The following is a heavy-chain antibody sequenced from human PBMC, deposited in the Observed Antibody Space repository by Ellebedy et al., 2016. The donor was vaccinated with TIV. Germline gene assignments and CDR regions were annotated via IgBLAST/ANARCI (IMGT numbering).Heavy chain of an antibody. Sequence: GGSLRLSCAASGFTFSNHAMSWVRQAPGKGLEWVSSISSSSSYIYSADSVKGRFTISRDNANNSLYLQMNSLRAEDTAVYYCARDQTTLGGMDVWGQGTTVTVSS. J-gene: IGHJ6*02. CDR1: GFTFSNHA. CDR2: ISSSSSYI. V-gene: IGHV3-21*01. CDR3: ARDQTTLGGMDV. D-gene: IGHD1-7*01.